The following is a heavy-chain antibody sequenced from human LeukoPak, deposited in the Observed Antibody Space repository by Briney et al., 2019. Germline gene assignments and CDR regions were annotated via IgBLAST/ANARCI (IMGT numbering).Heavy chain of an antibody. CDR1: GFTFSSYS. V-gene: IGHV3-21*01. D-gene: IGHD3-22*01. CDR3: ASGLDYYDSSGYYPSG. CDR2: ISSSSYI. J-gene: IGHJ4*02. Sequence: PGGFLRLSCAGSGFTFSSYSMNWVRQAPGKGLEWVSSISSSSYIYYADSVKGRFTISRDNAKDSLYLQMNSLRAEDTAVYYCASGLDYYDSSGYYPSGWGQGTLVTVSS.